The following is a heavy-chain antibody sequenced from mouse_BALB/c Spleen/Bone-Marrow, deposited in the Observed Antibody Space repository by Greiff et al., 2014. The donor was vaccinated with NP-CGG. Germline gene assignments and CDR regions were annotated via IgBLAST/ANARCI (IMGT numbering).Heavy chain of an antibody. Sequence: VQLQQSGAELARPGASVKMSRKASGYTFTSYTMHWVKQRPGQGLEWIGYINPSSGYTNYNQKFKDKATLTADKSSSTAYMQRSSLTSEDSAVYYCARESLYGSNYYWGQGTTLTVSS. J-gene: IGHJ2*01. CDR1: GYTFTSYT. D-gene: IGHD1-1*01. CDR3: ARESLYGSNYY. V-gene: IGHV1-4*01. CDR2: INPSSGYT.